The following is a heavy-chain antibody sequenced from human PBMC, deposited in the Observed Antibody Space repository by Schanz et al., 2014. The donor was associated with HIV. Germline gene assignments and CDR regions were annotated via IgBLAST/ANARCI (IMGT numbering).Heavy chain of an antibody. Sequence: EVQLLESGGGLAQPGGSLRLSCVTSGFMFRNYAMSWVRQAPGKGLEWVANIKQDGTEMYYVASVKGRFTISRDNAKNSLYLQMNSLRAEDTAVYYCAKDLRANYYGPQVDWFDSWGQGTRVTVTS. J-gene: IGHJ5*01. CDR1: GFMFRNYA. CDR2: IKQDGTEM. D-gene: IGHD3-10*01. V-gene: IGHV3-7*04. CDR3: AKDLRANYYGPQVDWFDS.